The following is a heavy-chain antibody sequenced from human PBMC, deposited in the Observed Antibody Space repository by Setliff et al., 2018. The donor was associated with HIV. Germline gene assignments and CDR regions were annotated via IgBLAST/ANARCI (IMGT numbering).Heavy chain of an antibody. CDR1: GGSFSGYY. CDR2: IYYSGST. D-gene: IGHD2-2*03. Sequence: KPSETLSLTCAVYGGSFSGYYWGWIRQPPGKGLEWIGSIYYSGSTYYNPSLKSRVTISVDTSKNQFSLKLSSVTAADTAVYYCARLNDGFYYYYYMDVWGKGTTVTVSS. V-gene: IGHV4-39*01. J-gene: IGHJ6*03. CDR3: ARLNDGFYYYYYMDV.